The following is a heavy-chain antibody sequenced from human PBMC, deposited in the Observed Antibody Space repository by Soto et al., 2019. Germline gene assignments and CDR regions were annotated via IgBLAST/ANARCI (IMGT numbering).Heavy chain of an antibody. CDR1: GFTVSSYA. J-gene: IGHJ4*02. CDR2: ISYDGSNK. V-gene: IGHV3-30-3*01. CDR3: ARDREGGWLVISQYFEY. Sequence: QVQLVESGGGVVQPGRSLRLSCAASGFTVSSYAMHWVRQAPGKGLEWVAVISYDGSNKYYADSVKGRFTISRDNSKNTLYLQMTSLRAEDTAVYYCARDREGGWLVISQYFEYWGQGTRVTVSS. D-gene: IGHD6-19*01.